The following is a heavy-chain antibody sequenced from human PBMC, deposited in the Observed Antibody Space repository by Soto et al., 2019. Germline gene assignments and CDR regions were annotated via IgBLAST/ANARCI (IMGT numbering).Heavy chain of an antibody. V-gene: IGHV3-30*18. D-gene: IGHD5-18*01. CDR2: ISYDGSNT. J-gene: IGHJ6*02. CDR1: GFTFSSYG. Sequence: QVQLVESGGGVVQPGRSLRVSCAASGFTFSSYGMHWVRQAPGKGLEWVAVISYDGSNTYYADSEKGRFTISRDNSKNTLYLQMNSLSTEDTALYDCAKQRGYTYGSYGMDVWGQGTTVTVSS. CDR3: AKQRGYTYGSYGMDV.